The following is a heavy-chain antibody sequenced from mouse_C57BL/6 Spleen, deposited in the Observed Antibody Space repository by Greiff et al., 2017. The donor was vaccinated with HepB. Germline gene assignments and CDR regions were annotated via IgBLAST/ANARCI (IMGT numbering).Heavy chain of an antibody. J-gene: IGHJ2*01. CDR3: ARETYYDYDWGFFDY. Sequence: DVMLVESGGGLVKPGGSLKLSCAASGFTFSSYAMSWVRQTPEKRLEWVATISDGGSYTYYPDNVKGRFTISRDNAKNNLYLQMSHLKSEDTAMYYCARETYYDYDWGFFDYWGQGTTLTVSS. CDR1: GFTFSSYA. D-gene: IGHD2-4*01. V-gene: IGHV5-4*01. CDR2: ISDGGSYT.